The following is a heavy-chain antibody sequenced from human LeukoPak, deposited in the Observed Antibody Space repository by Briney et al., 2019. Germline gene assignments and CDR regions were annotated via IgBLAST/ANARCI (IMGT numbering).Heavy chain of an antibody. CDR2: IRYDGSNK. D-gene: IGHD1-1*01. CDR3: ARDLTTGTLSFDY. J-gene: IGHJ4*02. Sequence: PGGSLRLSCAASGFTFSSYGMHWVRQAPGKGLEWVAFIRYDGSNKYYADSVKGRFTISRDNSKNTLYLQMNSLRAEDTAVYYCARDLTTGTLSFDYWGQGTLVTVSS. V-gene: IGHV3-30*02. CDR1: GFTFSSYG.